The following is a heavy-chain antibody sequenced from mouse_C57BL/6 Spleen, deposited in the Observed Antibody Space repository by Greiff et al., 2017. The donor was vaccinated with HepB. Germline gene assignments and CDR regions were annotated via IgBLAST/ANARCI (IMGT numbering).Heavy chain of an antibody. V-gene: IGHV14-4*01. CDR3: TIVGRGTVVAPFAY. CDR2: IDPENGDT. D-gene: IGHD1-1*01. Sequence: VQLQQSGAELVRPGASVKLSCTASGFNIKDDYMHWVKQRPEQGLEWIGWIDPENGDTEYASKFQGKATITADTSSTTAYLQLSILTSEDTAVYYCTIVGRGTVVAPFAYWGQGTLVTVSA. CDR1: GFNIKDDY. J-gene: IGHJ3*01.